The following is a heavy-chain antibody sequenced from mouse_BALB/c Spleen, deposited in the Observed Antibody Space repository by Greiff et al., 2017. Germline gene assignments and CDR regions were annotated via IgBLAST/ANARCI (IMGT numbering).Heavy chain of an antibody. D-gene: IGHD1-1*01. CDR3: ARGRVLGNFDY. CDR2: ISSGGST. Sequence: DVMLVESGGGLVKPGGSLKLSCAASGFTFSSYAMSWVRQTPEKRLEWVASISSGGSTYYPDSVKGRFTISRDNARNILYLQMSSLRSEDTAMYYCARGRVLGNFDYWGQGTTLTVSS. V-gene: IGHV5-6-5*01. J-gene: IGHJ2*01. CDR1: GFTFSSYA.